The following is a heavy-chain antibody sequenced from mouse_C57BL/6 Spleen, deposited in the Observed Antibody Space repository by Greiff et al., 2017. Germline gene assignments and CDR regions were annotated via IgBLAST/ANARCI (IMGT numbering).Heavy chain of an antibody. CDR2: IYPGDGDT. D-gene: IGHD2-4*01. CDR1: GYAFSSSW. V-gene: IGHV1-82*01. Sequence: SGPELVKPGASVKISCKASGYAFSSSWMNWVKQRPGKGLEWIGRIYPGDGDTNYNGKFKGKATLTADKSSSTAYMQLSSLTSEDSAVYFCASPTMITHWYFDVWGTGTTVTVSS. J-gene: IGHJ1*03. CDR3: ASPTMITHWYFDV.